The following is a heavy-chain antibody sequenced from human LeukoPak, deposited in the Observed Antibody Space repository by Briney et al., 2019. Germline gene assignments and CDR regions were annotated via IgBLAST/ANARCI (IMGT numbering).Heavy chain of an antibody. V-gene: IGHV3-21*01. CDR3: ATQGELSYDSNQGGYFQH. Sequence: PGGSLRLSCAASGFTFSSYSMNWVRQAPGKGLEWVSSISSSSSFIYYADSVKGRFTISRDNAKNSLYLQMNSLRAEDTAVYYCATQGELSYDSNQGGYFQHGGQGPRVTVSS. CDR1: GFTFSSYS. J-gene: IGHJ1*01. D-gene: IGHD3-22*01. CDR2: ISSSSSFI.